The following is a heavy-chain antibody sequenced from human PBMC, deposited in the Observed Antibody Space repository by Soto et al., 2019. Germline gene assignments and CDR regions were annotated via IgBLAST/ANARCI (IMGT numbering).Heavy chain of an antibody. Sequence: SETLSLTCSVSGGSISSSNYYGAWIRQPPGKGLEWIGSFYYSGSTYYTPSLKSRVTISVDTSKNQFSLKLNSVTAADTAVYYCARHRHNGWCDYWGQGALVTVSS. CDR3: ARHRHNGWCDY. V-gene: IGHV4-39*01. CDR1: GGSISSSNYY. J-gene: IGHJ4*02. CDR2: FYYSGST. D-gene: IGHD6-19*01.